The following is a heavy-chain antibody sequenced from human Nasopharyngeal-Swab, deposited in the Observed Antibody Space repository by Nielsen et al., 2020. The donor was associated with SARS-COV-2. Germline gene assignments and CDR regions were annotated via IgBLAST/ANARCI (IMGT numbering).Heavy chain of an antibody. CDR2: IIPIFGTA. J-gene: IGHJ6*03. D-gene: IGHD3-10*01. V-gene: IGHV1-69*13. CDR1: GGTFSSYA. Sequence: SSVKVSCKASGGTFSSYAIIWVRQAPGQGLEWMGGIIPIFGTANYAQKFQGRVTITADESTSTAYMELSSLRSEDTAVYYCARVGWYYYGSGSYHNHYYYYMDVWGKGTTVTVSS. CDR3: ARVGWYYYGSGSYHNHYYYYMDV.